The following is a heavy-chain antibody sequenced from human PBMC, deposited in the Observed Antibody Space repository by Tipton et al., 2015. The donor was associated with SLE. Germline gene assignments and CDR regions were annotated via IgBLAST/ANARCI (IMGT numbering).Heavy chain of an antibody. CDR3: ARDGSQWGGDAFDI. CDR1: GGSISSYY. CDR2: IYTSGGT. J-gene: IGHJ3*02. Sequence: TLSLTCTVSGGSISSYYWSWIRQPAGKGLEWIGRIYTSGGTNYNPSLKSRVTMSVDTSKNQFSLKLSSVTAADTAVYYCARDGSQWGGDAFDIWGQGTMVTVSS. V-gene: IGHV4-4*07. D-gene: IGHD1-26*01.